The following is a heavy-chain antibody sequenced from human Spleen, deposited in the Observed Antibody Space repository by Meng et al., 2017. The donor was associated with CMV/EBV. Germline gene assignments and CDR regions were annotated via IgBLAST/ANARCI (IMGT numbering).Heavy chain of an antibody. J-gene: IGHJ4*02. CDR1: GFTFDDYA. CDR3: ARDTGNYGPYYFDY. Sequence: SLKISCAASGFTFDDYAMHWVRQAPGKVLEWVSGINWNSDNIAYADSVEGRFIISRDNSKNTLYLQRNSLRAEDTAVYYCARDTGNYGPYYFDYWGQGTLVTVSS. D-gene: IGHD3-10*01. CDR2: INWNSDNI. V-gene: IGHV3-9*01.